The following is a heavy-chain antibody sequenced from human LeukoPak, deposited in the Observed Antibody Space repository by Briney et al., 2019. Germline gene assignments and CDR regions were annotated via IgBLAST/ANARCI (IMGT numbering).Heavy chain of an antibody. CDR2: ISAYNGNT. D-gene: IGHD3-3*01. Sequence: ASVKVSCKASGCTFTSYGISWVRQAPGQGLEWMGWISAYNGNTNYAQKLQGRVTMTTDTSTSTAYMELRSLRSDDTAVYYCARDPYYDFWSGYYTLGDYYYYYGMDVWGQGTTVTVSS. J-gene: IGHJ6*02. CDR1: GCTFTSYG. V-gene: IGHV1-18*01. CDR3: ARDPYYDFWSGYYTLGDYYYYYGMDV.